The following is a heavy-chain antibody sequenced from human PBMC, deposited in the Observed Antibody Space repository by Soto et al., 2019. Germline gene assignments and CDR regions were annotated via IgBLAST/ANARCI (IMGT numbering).Heavy chain of an antibody. CDR3: VFALYDYYYYGMDV. CDR1: GFTFSSYG. J-gene: IGHJ6*02. V-gene: IGHV3-33*01. D-gene: IGHD3-16*02. CDR2: IWYDGSNK. Sequence: GGSLRLSCAVSGFTFSSYGMHWVRQAPGKGLEWVAVIWYDGSNKYYADSVKGRFTISRDNSKNTLYLQMNSLRAEDTAVYYCVFALYDYYYYGMDVWGQGTTVTVSS.